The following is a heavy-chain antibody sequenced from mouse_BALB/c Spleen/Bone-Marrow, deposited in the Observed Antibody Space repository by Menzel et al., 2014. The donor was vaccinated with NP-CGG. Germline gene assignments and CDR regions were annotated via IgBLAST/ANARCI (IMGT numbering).Heavy chain of an antibody. CDR2: IYPGSDST. V-gene: IGHV1S22*01. D-gene: IGHD1-1*01. J-gene: IGHJ4*01. CDR3: RSYDYAMDY. Sequence: LQESGSELVRPGASVKLSCKASGYTFTSYWMHWVRQRPGQGLEWIGNIYPGSDSTNYDEKFKSKATLTVDTSSSTAYMQLSSLTSEDSAVYYCRSYDYAMDYWGQGTSVTVSS. CDR1: GYTFTSYW.